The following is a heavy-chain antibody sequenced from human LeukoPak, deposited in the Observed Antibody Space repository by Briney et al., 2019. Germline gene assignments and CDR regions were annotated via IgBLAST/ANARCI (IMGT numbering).Heavy chain of an antibody. J-gene: IGHJ4*02. CDR1: GLTFSSYE. CDR3: ARVGGGNSPPVDY. Sequence: PGGSLRLSCAASGLTFSSYEINWVRQAPGKGLEWVSYISSSDSTMYYADSVKGRFTISRDNAKNSLYLQMNSLRAEDTAVYYCARVGGGNSPPVDYWGQGTLVTVSS. V-gene: IGHV3-48*03. CDR2: ISSSDSTM. D-gene: IGHD4-23*01.